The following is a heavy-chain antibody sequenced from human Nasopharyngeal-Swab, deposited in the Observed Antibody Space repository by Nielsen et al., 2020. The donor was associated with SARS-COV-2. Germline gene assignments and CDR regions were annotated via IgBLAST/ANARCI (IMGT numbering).Heavy chain of an antibody. CDR3: ARAFAAFDY. CDR1: GYTFTSYG. Sequence: ASVKVSCKASGYTFTSYGISWVRQAPGQGLEWMGIINPSGGSTSYAQKFQGRVTMTRDTSTSTVYMELSSLRSEDTAVYYCARAFAAFDYWGQGTLVTVSS. D-gene: IGHD2-15*01. V-gene: IGHV1-46*01. CDR2: INPSGGST. J-gene: IGHJ4*02.